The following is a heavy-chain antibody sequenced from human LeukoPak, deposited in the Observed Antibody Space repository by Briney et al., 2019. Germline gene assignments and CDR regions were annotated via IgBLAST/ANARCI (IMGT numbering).Heavy chain of an antibody. CDR1: GGSISSYY. Sequence: SETLSLTCTVSGGSISSYYWSWIRQPPGKGLEWIGYIYYSGSTNYNPSLKSRVTISVDTSKNQFSLKLSSVTAADMAVYYCARLGSSWLFDYWGQGTLVTVSS. V-gene: IGHV4-59*08. D-gene: IGHD6-13*01. J-gene: IGHJ4*02. CDR2: IYYSGST. CDR3: ARLGSSWLFDY.